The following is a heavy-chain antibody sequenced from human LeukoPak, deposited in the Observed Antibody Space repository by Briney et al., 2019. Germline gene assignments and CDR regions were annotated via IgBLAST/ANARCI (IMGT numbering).Heavy chain of an antibody. Sequence: PGGSLRLSCAASGFTFSGYAMSWVRQAPGKGLDWVSGITNSGGSTYYADAVKGRFTISRDNSRNTLYLQMNSLRGEDTAVYYCARDGVEGDQSAFDIWGQGTMVTVSS. J-gene: IGHJ3*02. D-gene: IGHD2-21*01. CDR1: GFTFSGYA. CDR2: ITNSGGST. CDR3: ARDGVEGDQSAFDI. V-gene: IGHV3-23*01.